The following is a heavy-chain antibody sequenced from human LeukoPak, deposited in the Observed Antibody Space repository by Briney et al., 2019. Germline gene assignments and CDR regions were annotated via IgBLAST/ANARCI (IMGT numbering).Heavy chain of an antibody. CDR3: ATPAPHGSDPSLYYYYMDV. J-gene: IGHJ6*03. V-gene: IGHV3-30*02. CDR2: IRYDGSNK. Sequence: GGSLRLSCEVSGFTLSSYWMHWVRQAPGKGLVWVAFIRYDGSNKYYADSVKGRFTISRDNSKNTLYLQMNSLRAEDTAVYYCATPAPHGSDPSLYYYYMDVWGKGTTVTISS. D-gene: IGHD3-10*01. CDR1: GFTLSSYW.